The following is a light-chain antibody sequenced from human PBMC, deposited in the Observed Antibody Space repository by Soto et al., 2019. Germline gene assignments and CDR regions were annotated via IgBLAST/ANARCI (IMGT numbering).Light chain of an antibody. CDR2: VTS. CDR3: QQYGTSEII. J-gene: IGKJ5*01. Sequence: EIVLTQSPGTLSLSQGERSTLXXRASQSLTNSFIAWYQQKPGQAPRLXIYVTSSRATGIPDRFSGSGSGTDFTLTISRLEPEDFAVFFCQQYGTSEIIFGQGTRLEIK. CDR1: QSLTNSF. V-gene: IGKV3-20*01.